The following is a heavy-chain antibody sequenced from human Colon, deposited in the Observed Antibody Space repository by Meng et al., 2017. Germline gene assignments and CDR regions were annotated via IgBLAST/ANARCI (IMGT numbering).Heavy chain of an antibody. CDR2: IYYSGST. Sequence: QVQLQESGPGLVKPSQTLSLTCTVSGGSISSGDYYWSWIRQPPGKGLEWIGYIYYSGSTYYNPSLKSRVTISVDTSKNQFSLKLSSVTAADTAVYYCARGRRNIVVVPAATTIEDFQHWGQGTLVTVSS. CDR1: GGSISSGDYY. D-gene: IGHD2-2*01. J-gene: IGHJ1*01. CDR3: ARGRRNIVVVPAATTIEDFQH. V-gene: IGHV4-30-4*01.